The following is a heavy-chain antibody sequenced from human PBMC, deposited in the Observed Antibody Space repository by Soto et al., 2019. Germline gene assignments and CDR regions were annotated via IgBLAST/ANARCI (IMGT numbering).Heavy chain of an antibody. CDR2: VGASGDYT. V-gene: IGHV3-23*01. J-gene: IGHJ4*02. CDR1: GFTFSTYT. CDR3: VKGSGNARHYHFDF. Sequence: GGSLRLSCAASGFTFSTYTMSWVRQAPGKGLDWILAVGASGDYTYYADSVKGRFTIPRDNSKNMVFLEMNSLRAEDTATYYCVKGSGNARHYHFDFWGQGTLVTVSS. D-gene: IGHD2-2*01.